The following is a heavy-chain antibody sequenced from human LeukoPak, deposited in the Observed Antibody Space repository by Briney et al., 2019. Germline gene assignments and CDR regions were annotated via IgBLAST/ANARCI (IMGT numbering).Heavy chain of an antibody. V-gene: IGHV3-33*01. D-gene: IGHD2-2*01. CDR2: VWHDGSKQ. CDR3: ARVVGVVPVAMLDS. J-gene: IGHJ4*02. Sequence: GGSLRLSCAASGFIFSTFGIHWVRQTPGKGLEWVAVVWHDGSKQYYADSVKGRFIVPKDNSKNTVYLQMDSLRVDDTAVYYCARVVGVVPVAMLDSWGPGTLVTVSS. CDR1: GFIFSTFG.